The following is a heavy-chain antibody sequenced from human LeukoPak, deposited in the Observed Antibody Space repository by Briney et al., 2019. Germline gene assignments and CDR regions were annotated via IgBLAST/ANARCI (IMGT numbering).Heavy chain of an antibody. V-gene: IGHV4-59*01. Sequence: PSETLSLTCTVSGGSISSYYWSWIRQPPGKGLEWIGYISYSGSTNYNPSLKSRVTISVDTSKNQFSPKLSSVTAADTAVYYCARERWLQMGGSYYYYMDVWGKGTTVTVSS. CDR2: ISYSGST. J-gene: IGHJ6*03. D-gene: IGHD5-24*01. CDR3: ARERWLQMGGSYYYYMDV. CDR1: GGSISSYY.